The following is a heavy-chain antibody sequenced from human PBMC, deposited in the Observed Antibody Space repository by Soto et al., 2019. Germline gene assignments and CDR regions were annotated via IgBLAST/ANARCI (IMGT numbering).Heavy chain of an antibody. Sequence: QVQLVQSGAEVKKPGSSVKVSCKASGGTFSSYAISWLRQAPGQGLEWMGGIIPISDTTNYAQKFQGRVTITADESTSTAYMELSSLRSEDTAVYYCARSQGSSTSLEIYYYYYYGMDVWGQGTKVTVSS. J-gene: IGHJ6*02. CDR3: ARSQGSSTSLEIYYYYYYGMDV. V-gene: IGHV1-69*01. D-gene: IGHD2-2*01. CDR1: GGTFSSYA. CDR2: IIPISDTT.